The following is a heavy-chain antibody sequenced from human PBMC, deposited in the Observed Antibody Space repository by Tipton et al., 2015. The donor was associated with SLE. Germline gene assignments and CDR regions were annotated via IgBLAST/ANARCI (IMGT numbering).Heavy chain of an antibody. CDR3: ARHAPDYYDSSPTQH. D-gene: IGHD3-22*01. CDR2: MYASGST. Sequence: TLSLTCTVSDGSISDYYWTWIRQPAGEGLEWIGRMYASGSTNYNPSLRSRAAMSVDASKSHFSLKLSSVTAADTAVYYCARHAPDYYDSSPTQHWGQGTLVTVSS. V-gene: IGHV4-4*07. CDR1: DGSISDYY. J-gene: IGHJ1*01.